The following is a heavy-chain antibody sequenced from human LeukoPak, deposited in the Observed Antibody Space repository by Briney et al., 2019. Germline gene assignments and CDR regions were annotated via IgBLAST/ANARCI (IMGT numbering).Heavy chain of an antibody. J-gene: IGHJ6*02. CDR2: IDWDDDK. Sequence: SGPALVKPTQTLTLTCTFSGFSLRNRGMCVSWIRQPPGKALERLARIDWDDDKHYSTSLKTRLNISKDTSKNQVILTMTNMDPVDTATYFCARSYYHYGMDVWGQGTTVTVSS. CDR1: GFSLRNRGMC. CDR3: ARSYYHYGMDV. V-gene: IGHV2-70*11.